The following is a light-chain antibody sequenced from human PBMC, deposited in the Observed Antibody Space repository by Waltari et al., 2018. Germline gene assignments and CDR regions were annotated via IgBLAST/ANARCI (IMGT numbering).Light chain of an antibody. CDR2: ENN. CDR1: SSNIGNNY. J-gene: IGLJ1*01. V-gene: IGLV1-51*02. CDR3: GTWDSSLSAVV. Sequence: QSVLTQPPSVSVAPGQKVTISCSGSSSNIGNNYVSWYQQLPGTAPKLLIYENNKRPSGIPDRFSGSKSGTSATLGITGLQTGDEADYYCGTWDSSLSAVVFGTGTKVTVL.